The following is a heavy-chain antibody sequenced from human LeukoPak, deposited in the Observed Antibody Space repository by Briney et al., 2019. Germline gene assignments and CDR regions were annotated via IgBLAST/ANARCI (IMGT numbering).Heavy chain of an antibody. CDR1: GFTFSSYA. D-gene: IGHD3-22*01. V-gene: IGHV3-30-3*01. Sequence: PGRSLRLSCAASGFTFSSYAMHWVRQAPGKGLEWVAVISYDGSNKYYADSVKGRFTISRDNSKNTLYLQMNSLRAEDTAVYYCAREGDSSGYYGYYFDYWGQGTLVTVSS. CDR2: ISYDGSNK. CDR3: AREGDSSGYYGYYFDY. J-gene: IGHJ4*02.